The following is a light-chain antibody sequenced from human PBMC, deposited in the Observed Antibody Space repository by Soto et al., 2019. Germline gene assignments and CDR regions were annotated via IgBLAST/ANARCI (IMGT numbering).Light chain of an antibody. CDR2: EVS. CDR1: SSDVGGYNY. CDR3: SSYAGSNNLV. J-gene: IGLJ3*02. Sequence: QSVLTQPPSASGSPGQSVTISCTGTSSDVGGYNYVSWYQQHPGKAPKLMISEVSKRPSGVPDRFSASKSGNTASLTVSGLQAEDEADYYCSSYAGSNNLVFGGGTKVTVL. V-gene: IGLV2-8*01.